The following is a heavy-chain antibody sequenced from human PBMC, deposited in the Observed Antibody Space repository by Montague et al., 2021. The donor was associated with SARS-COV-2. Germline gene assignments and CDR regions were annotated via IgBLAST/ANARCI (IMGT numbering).Heavy chain of an antibody. V-gene: IGHV4-59*13. D-gene: IGHD3-9*01. CDR3: ALSLRYFDWADAFDV. Sequence: SETLSLTCTASGGSIGNYFWSWIRQPPGKGLEWIGYIYNSGSTNYNPSLKSRVTMSGDTSNNQFSLKLRSVTAADTAMYYCALSLRYFDWADAFDVWGQGTTVIVSS. J-gene: IGHJ3*01. CDR1: GGSIGNYF. CDR2: IYNSGST.